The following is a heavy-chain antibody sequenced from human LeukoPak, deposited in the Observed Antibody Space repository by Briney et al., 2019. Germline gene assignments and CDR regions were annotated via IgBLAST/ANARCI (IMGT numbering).Heavy chain of an antibody. Sequence: SETLSLTCTVSGGSISSGDYYWSWIRQPPGKGLEWIGYIYYSGSTYYNPSLKSRVTISVDTSKNQFSLKPSSVTAADTAVYYCARDGGYVDDYWGQGTLVTVSS. CDR2: IYYSGST. D-gene: IGHD5-12*01. V-gene: IGHV4-30-4*01. CDR3: ARDGGYVDDY. CDR1: GGSISSGDYY. J-gene: IGHJ4*02.